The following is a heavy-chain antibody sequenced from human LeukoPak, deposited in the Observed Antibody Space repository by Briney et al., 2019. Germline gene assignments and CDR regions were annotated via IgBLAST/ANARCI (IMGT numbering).Heavy chain of an antibody. D-gene: IGHD5-24*01. V-gene: IGHV1-24*01. CDR3: ATGSRDRYTGRGWYFDL. Sequence: ASVKVSCKVSGYTLTELSMHWVRQAPGKGLEWMGGFDPEDGETIYAQKFQGRVTMTEDTSTDTAYMELSSLRSEDTAVYYCATGSRDRYTGRGWYFDLWGRGTLVTVSS. CDR2: FDPEDGET. J-gene: IGHJ2*01. CDR1: GYTLTELS.